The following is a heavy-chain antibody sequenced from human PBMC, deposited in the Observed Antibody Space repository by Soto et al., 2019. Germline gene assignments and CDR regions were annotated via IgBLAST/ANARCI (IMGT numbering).Heavy chain of an antibody. CDR3: ARLIAVANTGNFFDY. J-gene: IGHJ4*02. D-gene: IGHD6-19*01. V-gene: IGHV1-3*01. CDR1: GYSFTKYA. CDR2: INAGNGYT. Sequence: XSVKVSCKASGYSFTKYAMHWVRQAPGQSLEWMGYINAGNGYTQYSQKFLGRVTITRDTSASSTYMELSSLRSEDTAVYYCARLIAVANTGNFFDYWGQGTVVTVSS.